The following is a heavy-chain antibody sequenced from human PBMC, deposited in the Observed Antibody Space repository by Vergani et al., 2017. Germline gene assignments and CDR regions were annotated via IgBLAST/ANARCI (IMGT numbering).Heavy chain of an antibody. CDR1: GYSFASQW. D-gene: IGHD6-6*01. J-gene: IGHJ6*02. CDR3: ARFMGEQLADPHAMDV. CDR2: IYPGDSDT. V-gene: IGHV5-51*03. Sequence: EVQLVQSGAEVKKPGESLRISCKGSGYSFASQWIGWVRQMPGKGLEWMGIIYPGDSDTRYSPSFQGQVTISADKSISTAYLQWSSLKASDTGMYFCARFMGEQLADPHAMDVWGQGTTVTVSS.